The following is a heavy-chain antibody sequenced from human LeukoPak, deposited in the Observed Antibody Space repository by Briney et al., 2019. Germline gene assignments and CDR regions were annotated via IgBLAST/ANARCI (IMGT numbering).Heavy chain of an antibody. Sequence: GESLKFSCKGSGYSFTSYWIAWVRQMPGKGLEWMGIIYPGDSDTRYSPSFQGLLTISADKSISTAYLQWSSLKASDTATYYCARRKDGVDVWGQGTTVTVSS. J-gene: IGHJ6*02. CDR3: ARRKDGVDV. CDR2: IYPGDSDT. V-gene: IGHV5-51*01. CDR1: GYSFTSYW.